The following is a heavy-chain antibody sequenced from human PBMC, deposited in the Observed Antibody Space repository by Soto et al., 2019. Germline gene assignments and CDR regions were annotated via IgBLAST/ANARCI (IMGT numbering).Heavy chain of an antibody. D-gene: IGHD4-17*01. CDR1: GDSISHYY. J-gene: IGHJ3*01. CDR3: ARHYGDDYGDLNDAFDV. Sequence: QVQLQESGPGLVKPSETLSLTCTVSGDSISHYYWSWIRQPPGKGLEWIGNIYYSGSTHYNPSLTSRVTISVDTSQNQFSLKLSSVTAADTAVYYCARHYGDDYGDLNDAFDVWGQGTMVTVSS. CDR2: IYYSGST. V-gene: IGHV4-59*08.